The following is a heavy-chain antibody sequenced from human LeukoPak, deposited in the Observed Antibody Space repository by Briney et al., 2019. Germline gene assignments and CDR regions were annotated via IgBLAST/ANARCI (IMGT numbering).Heavy chain of an antibody. CDR1: GFTFSSYS. V-gene: IGHV3-21*01. D-gene: IGHD2-21*02. J-gene: IGHJ4*02. CDR3: ARDTRDSSVVVTAIKY. CDR2: ISSSSSYI. Sequence: PGGSLRLSCAASGFTFSSYSMNWVRQAPGKGLEWVSSISSSSSYIYYADSVKGRFTISRDNAKNSLYLKMNSLRAEDTAVYYCARDTRDSSVVVTAIKYGGQGTLVTVSA.